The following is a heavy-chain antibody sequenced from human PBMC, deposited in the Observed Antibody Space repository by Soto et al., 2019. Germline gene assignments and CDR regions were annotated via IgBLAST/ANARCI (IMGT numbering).Heavy chain of an antibody. CDR3: ARDRVDTAMVPGNFYYYGMDV. Sequence: PSETLSLTCAVSGYSISSGYYWGWIRQPPGKGLEWIGSIYHSGSTYYNPSPKSRVTISVDTSKNQFSLKLSSVTAADTAVYYCARDRVDTAMVPGNFYYYGMDVWGQGTTVTVSS. D-gene: IGHD5-18*01. V-gene: IGHV4-38-2*02. CDR1: GYSISSGYY. J-gene: IGHJ6*02. CDR2: IYHSGST.